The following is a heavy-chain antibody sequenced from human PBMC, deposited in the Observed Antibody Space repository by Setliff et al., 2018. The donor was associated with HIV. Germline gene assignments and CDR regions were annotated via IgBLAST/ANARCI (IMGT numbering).Heavy chain of an antibody. CDR1: GYSISSRYY. CDR2: VYHTGST. J-gene: IGHJ4*02. D-gene: IGHD4-17*01. Sequence: SETLSLTCTVSGYSISSRYYWGWIRQRPGKGLEWIGSVYHTGSTYYNPSLKSRVTMSADTSKYQFSMTLTSVTAADTAVYYCAAKKSGDYPFNWGQGTLVTVSS. V-gene: IGHV4-38-2*02. CDR3: AAKKSGDYPFN.